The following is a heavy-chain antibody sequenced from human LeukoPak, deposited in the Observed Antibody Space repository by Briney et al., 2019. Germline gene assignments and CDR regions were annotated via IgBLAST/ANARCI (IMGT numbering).Heavy chain of an antibody. Sequence: PSGTLSLTCAVSGASISSSDWCSWVRQPPGKGLEWIGETYHSGSTNYNPSLKSRVTISMDKSDNQFSLNLSSVTAADMAVYYCASHIVGATAFGYWGQGTLVTVSS. J-gene: IGHJ4*02. V-gene: IGHV4-4*02. D-gene: IGHD1-26*01. CDR3: ASHIVGATAFGY. CDR2: TYHSGST. CDR1: GASISSSDW.